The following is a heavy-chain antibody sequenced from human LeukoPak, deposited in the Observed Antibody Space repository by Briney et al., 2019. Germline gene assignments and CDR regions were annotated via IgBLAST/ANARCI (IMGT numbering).Heavy chain of an antibody. CDR3: ARGRSAAEYDAFDI. V-gene: IGHV3-64*01. Sequence: PGGSLRLSCEVSGFMFSTYAMHWVRQAPGKGPEFVSGINTYGGSTHYAKSVKGRFTISRDNSKNTLYLQMGSLRAEDTAVYYCARGRSAAEYDAFDIWGQGTLVTVPS. D-gene: IGHD2-15*01. CDR2: INTYGGST. J-gene: IGHJ3*02. CDR1: GFMFSTYA.